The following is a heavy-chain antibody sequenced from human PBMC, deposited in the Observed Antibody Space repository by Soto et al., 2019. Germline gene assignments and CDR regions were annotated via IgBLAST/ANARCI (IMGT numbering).Heavy chain of an antibody. V-gene: IGHV1-8*01. D-gene: IGHD5-18*01. CDR3: ARSYSYGSNDY. CDR1: GYTFTNYD. CDR2: VNPNSGYT. J-gene: IGHJ4*02. Sequence: GASVKVSCKASGYTFTNYDITWVRQAAGQGLEWVGWVNPNSGYTAYAQKFVGRVTMTRNTPLRTAYMELSSLTSGDTAVYYCARSYSYGSNDYWGQGTLVTVSS.